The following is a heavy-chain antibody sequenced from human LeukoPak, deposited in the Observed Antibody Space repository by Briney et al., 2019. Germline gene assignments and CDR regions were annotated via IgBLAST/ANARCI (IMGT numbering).Heavy chain of an antibody. Sequence: GGSQRLSCAASGFTFSSYAMSWVRQAPGKGLEWVSAISGSGGSTYYADSVKGRFTISRDNSKNTLYLQMNSLRAEDTAVYYCARLSFAYCSSTSCYGYWGQGTLVTVSS. CDR3: ARLSFAYCSSTSCYGY. J-gene: IGHJ4*02. CDR1: GFTFSSYA. D-gene: IGHD2-2*01. V-gene: IGHV3-23*01. CDR2: ISGSGGST.